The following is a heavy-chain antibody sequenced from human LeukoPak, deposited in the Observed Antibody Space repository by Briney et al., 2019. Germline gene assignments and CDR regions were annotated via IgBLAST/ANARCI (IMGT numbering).Heavy chain of an antibody. Sequence: SETLSLTCTVSGGSIRSYYWSWIRQPPGKGLEWIGYIYDNGNTNYNPSLKSRVTISVDTSKNQFSLKLSSVTAADTAVYYCAREPTSGWYDYWGQGTLVTVPS. CDR1: GGSIRSYY. V-gene: IGHV4-59*01. CDR3: AREPTSGWYDY. D-gene: IGHD6-19*01. J-gene: IGHJ4*02. CDR2: IYDNGNT.